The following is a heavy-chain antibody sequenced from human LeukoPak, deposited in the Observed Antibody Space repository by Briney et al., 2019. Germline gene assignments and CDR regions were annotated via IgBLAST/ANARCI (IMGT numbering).Heavy chain of an antibody. CDR1: GFTFDGYA. CDR2: ISWNSGSI. CDR3: AKDLVLGGTTGFDY. Sequence: PGGSLRLSCAASGFTFDGYAMRWVRQAPGKGLEWVSGISWNSGSIGYADSVKGRFTISRDNAKNSLYLQMNSLRAEDTALYYCAKDLVLGGTTGFDYWGQGTLVTVSS. J-gene: IGHJ4*02. D-gene: IGHD3-16*01. V-gene: IGHV3-9*01.